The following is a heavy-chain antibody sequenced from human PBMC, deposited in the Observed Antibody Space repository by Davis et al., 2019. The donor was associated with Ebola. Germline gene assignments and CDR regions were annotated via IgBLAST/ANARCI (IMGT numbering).Heavy chain of an antibody. Sequence: GESLKISCAASGFTFSSYAMHWVRQAPGKGLEWVAVISYDGSNKYYADSVKGRFTISRDNSKNTLYLQMNSLRAEDTAVYYCARDQPAPGDYIVATTTGFDYWGQGTLVTVSS. D-gene: IGHD5-12*01. CDR2: ISYDGSNK. J-gene: IGHJ4*02. CDR1: GFTFSSYA. CDR3: ARDQPAPGDYIVATTTGFDY. V-gene: IGHV3-30-3*01.